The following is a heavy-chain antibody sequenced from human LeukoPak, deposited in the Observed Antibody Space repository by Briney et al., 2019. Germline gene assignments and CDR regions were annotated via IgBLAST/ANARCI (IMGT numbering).Heavy chain of an antibody. Sequence: GSLRLSCAASGFTVSNNYMSWVRQAPGKGLEWVSVIYSGGSTYYADSVKGRFTISRDNSKNTLYLQMNSLRAGDTAVYYCAKVPLSHLYGSGGYYYVLYFDYWGQGTLVTVSS. J-gene: IGHJ4*02. D-gene: IGHD3-10*01. CDR2: IYSGGST. CDR3: AKVPLSHLYGSGGYYYVLYFDY. V-gene: IGHV3-66*01. CDR1: GFTVSNNY.